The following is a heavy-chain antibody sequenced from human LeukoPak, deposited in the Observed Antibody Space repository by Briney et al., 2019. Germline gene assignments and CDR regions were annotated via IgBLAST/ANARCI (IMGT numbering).Heavy chain of an antibody. Sequence: GGSLRLSCAASGFTLSAKYMSWVRQGPGEGLDWISSICSDGGTNYADSVKGRFTISRDNSKNTLYLQMNSLRPEDTAVYYCARDGGFGGPGGDNWFDCWGQGALVTVSS. CDR3: ARDGGFGGPGGDNWFDC. CDR2: ICSDGGT. J-gene: IGHJ5*01. V-gene: IGHV3-66*02. CDR1: GFTLSAKY. D-gene: IGHD3-16*01.